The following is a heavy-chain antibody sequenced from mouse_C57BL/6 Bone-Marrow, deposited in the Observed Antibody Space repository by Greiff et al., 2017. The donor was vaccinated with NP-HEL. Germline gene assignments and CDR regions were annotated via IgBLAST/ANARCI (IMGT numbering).Heavy chain of an antibody. J-gene: IGHJ4*01. CDR1: GYTFTSYW. V-gene: IGHV1-72*01. Sequence: QVQLQQSGAELVKPGASVKLSCKASGYTFTSYWMHWVKQRPGRGLEWIGRIDPSSGGTKYNEKFKSKATLTVDKPSSTAYMKLSSLTSADYAVYYCSTSGYYPYYSMDYWGQGTSVTVSS. CDR2: IDPSSGGT. D-gene: IGHD2-3*01. CDR3: STSGYYPYYSMDY.